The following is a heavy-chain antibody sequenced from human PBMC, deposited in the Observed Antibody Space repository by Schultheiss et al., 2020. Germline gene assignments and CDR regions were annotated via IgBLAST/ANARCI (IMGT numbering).Heavy chain of an antibody. CDR1: GGSISSGGYY. V-gene: IGHV4-31*03. CDR2: IYYSGST. D-gene: IGHD2-21*02. CDR3: ARLVVTTNYYYYYGMDV. J-gene: IGHJ6*02. Sequence: SETLSLTCTVSGGSISSGGYYWSWIRQHPGKGLEWIGYIYYSGSTYYNPSLKSRVTISVDTSKNQFSLKLSSVTAADTAVYYCARLVVTTNYYYYYGMDVWGQGTTVNVSS.